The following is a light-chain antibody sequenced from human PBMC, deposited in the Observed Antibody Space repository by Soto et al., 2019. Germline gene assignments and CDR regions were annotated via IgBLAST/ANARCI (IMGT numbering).Light chain of an antibody. CDR1: QDVKNY. V-gene: IGKV1-33*01. J-gene: IGKJ4*01. Sequence: DIQMTQSPSSLSASVGDRVTITCQASQDVKNYLNWYQQKPGKAPKLLIYDASNLERGVPSRFSGSGTGTEYTFTISSLQAEDTGTYYCQHYENLPLTFGGGTKVDIK. CDR2: DAS. CDR3: QHYENLPLT.